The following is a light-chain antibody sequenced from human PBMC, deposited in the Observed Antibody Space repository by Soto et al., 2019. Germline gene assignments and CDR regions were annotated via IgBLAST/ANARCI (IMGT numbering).Light chain of an antibody. Sequence: ENVLTQSPGTLSLSPGERATLSCRASQSVRNSYLAWYQQKPGQAPRLLIYGASSRATGIPDRFIGSGSGTDFTLTISRLEPEDLAVYYCQQYGNSQAFGQGTKVEIQ. CDR3: QQYGNSQA. V-gene: IGKV3-20*01. CDR2: GAS. CDR1: QSVRNSY. J-gene: IGKJ1*01.